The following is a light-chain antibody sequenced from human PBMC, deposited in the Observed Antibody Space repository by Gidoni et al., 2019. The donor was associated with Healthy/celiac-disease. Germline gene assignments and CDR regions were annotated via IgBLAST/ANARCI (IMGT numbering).Light chain of an antibody. CDR3: QQSYNTPPWT. CDR1: QSISSY. J-gene: IGKJ1*01. Sequence: DIQMTQYPSSLSASVGDRVTITCRASQSISSYLNWYQQKPGKAPKLLIYAASSWQSGVPARFSGSGSGTDFTLTISSLQPEDFATYYCQQSYNTPPWTFGQGTKVEIK. CDR2: AAS. V-gene: IGKV1-39*01.